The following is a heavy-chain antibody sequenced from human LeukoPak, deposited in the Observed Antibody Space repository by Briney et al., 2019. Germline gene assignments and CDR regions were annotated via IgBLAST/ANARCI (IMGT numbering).Heavy chain of an antibody. CDR2: VSFDGSTE. CDR3: ATEIAVGLRYFDY. CDR1: GFTLSTYW. D-gene: IGHD6-19*01. J-gene: IGHJ4*02. V-gene: IGHV3-30-3*01. Sequence: GGSLRLSCAASGFTLSTYWMSWVRQAPGTGLECVAIVSFDGSTEYYAAPVEGRCTISRDNSKNTLFLQMHGPRPRVTAFSYCATEIAVGLRYFDYWGQGTLVTVSS.